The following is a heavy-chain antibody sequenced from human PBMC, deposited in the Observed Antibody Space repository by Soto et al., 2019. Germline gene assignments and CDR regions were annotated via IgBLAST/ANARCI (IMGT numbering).Heavy chain of an antibody. CDR1: GDTFTTYD. Sequence: WASVKVSCKASGDTFTTYDINWVRQATGHGLEWMGWINPTSGDTGSAQRFQGRVTMTRATAIRTAYMEVSSLRSDHTAVYYCARGRPSGSYCLLDYWGQRPLVTVSS. V-gene: IGHV1-8*01. CDR2: INPTSGDT. J-gene: IGHJ4*02. D-gene: IGHD3-10*01. CDR3: ARGRPSGSYCLLDY.